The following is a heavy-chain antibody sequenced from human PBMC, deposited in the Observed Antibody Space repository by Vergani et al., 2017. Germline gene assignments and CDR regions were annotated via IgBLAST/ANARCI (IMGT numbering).Heavy chain of an antibody. J-gene: IGHJ3*02. CDR1: GYTFTSKG. CDR3: ARDTGGSYYDGSLVAFDI. D-gene: IGHD2-15*01. CDR2: ISAYNGNT. Sequence: QVQLVQSGAEVKKPGASVKVSCKASGYTFTSKGISGVRQAPGQGLEWMGWISAYNGNTNYARKPQGRVTMTTDTSTSTAYMELRSLRSDDTAVYYCARDTGGSYYDGSLVAFDIWGQGTMVTVSS. V-gene: IGHV1-18*01.